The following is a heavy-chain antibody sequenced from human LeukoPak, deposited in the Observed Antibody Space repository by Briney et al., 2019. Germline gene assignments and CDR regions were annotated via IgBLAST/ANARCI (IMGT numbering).Heavy chain of an antibody. Sequence: RASVKVSCKASGYTFTSYDFNWVRQATGQGLEWMGWMNPNSGNTGYAQKFQGRVTMTRNTSISTAYMELSSLRSEDTAVYYCARGTPGSGSYYYYGMDVWGQGTTVTVSS. CDR3: ARGTPGSGSYYYYGMDV. V-gene: IGHV1-8*01. D-gene: IGHD1-26*01. J-gene: IGHJ6*02. CDR2: MNPNSGNT. CDR1: GYTFTSYD.